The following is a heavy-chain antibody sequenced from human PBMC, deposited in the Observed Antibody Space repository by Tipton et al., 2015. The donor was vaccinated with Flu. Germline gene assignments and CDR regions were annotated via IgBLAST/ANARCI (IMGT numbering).Heavy chain of an antibody. D-gene: IGHD1-26*01. Sequence: TLSLTCTVSGGSISSYYWSWFRQPPGKGLEWIGYIYYSGSTNYNPSLKSRVTISVDTSKNQFSLKLSSVTAADTAVYYCARAPDSIVGATVFDYWGQGTLVSVSS. CDR3: ARAPDSIVGATVFDY. CDR1: GGSISSYY. J-gene: IGHJ4*02. CDR2: IYYSGST. V-gene: IGHV4-59*01.